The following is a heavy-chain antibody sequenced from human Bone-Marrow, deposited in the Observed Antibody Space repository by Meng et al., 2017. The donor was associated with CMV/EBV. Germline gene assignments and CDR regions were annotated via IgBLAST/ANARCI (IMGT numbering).Heavy chain of an antibody. CDR3: ARGALLWFGEFYYFDY. CDR2: ISSSSSYI. Sequence: GESLKISCAASGFTFSSYSMNWVRQAPGKGLEWVSSISSSSSYIYYADSVKGRFTISRDNAKNSLYLQMNSLRAEDTAVYYCARGALLWFGEFYYFDYWGQGTRVTVSS. J-gene: IGHJ4*02. V-gene: IGHV3-21*01. CDR1: GFTFSSYS. D-gene: IGHD3-10*01.